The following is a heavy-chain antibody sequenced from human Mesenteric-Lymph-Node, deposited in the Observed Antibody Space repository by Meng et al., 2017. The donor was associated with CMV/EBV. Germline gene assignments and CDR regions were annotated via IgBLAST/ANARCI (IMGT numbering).Heavy chain of an antibody. CDR3: ARGQMILVEYHVYPFDY. CDR1: EGTFRSYS. J-gene: IGHJ4*02. CDR2: IIPIVNMR. Sequence: SVKVSCKASEGTFRSYSINWVRQAPGQGLEWMGGIIPIVNMRNFAKKFQGRVTLTADKSTSTAYMELSSLRSEDTAVYYCARGQMILVEYHVYPFDYWGQGSLVTVSS. D-gene: IGHD3-22*01. V-gene: IGHV1-69*10.